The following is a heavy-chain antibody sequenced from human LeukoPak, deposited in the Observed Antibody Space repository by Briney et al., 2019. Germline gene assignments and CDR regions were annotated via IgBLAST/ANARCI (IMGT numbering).Heavy chain of an antibody. CDR1: GFTFSSYG. D-gene: IGHD2-2*01. V-gene: IGHV3-33*01. CDR2: IWYDGSNK. CDR3: ARENRRGSCYFCSEARHFDY. Sequence: GRSLRLSCAASGFTFSSYGMHWVRQAPGKGLEWVAVIWYDGSNKYYADSVKGRFTISRDNSKNTLYLQMNSLRAEDTAVYYCARENRRGSCYFCSEARHFDYWGQGTLVTVSS. J-gene: IGHJ4*02.